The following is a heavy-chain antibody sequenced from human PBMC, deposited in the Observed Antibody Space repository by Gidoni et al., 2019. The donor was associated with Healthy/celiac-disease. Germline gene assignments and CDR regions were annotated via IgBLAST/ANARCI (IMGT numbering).Heavy chain of an antibody. Sequence: GLEWIGEINHSGSTNNNPSLKSRVTISVDTSKNQFSLKLSSVTAADTAVYYCARGPSRYCSGGSCYRGGYFDYWGQGTLVTVSS. J-gene: IGHJ4*02. V-gene: IGHV4-34*01. CDR3: ARGPSRYCSGGSCYRGGYFDY. D-gene: IGHD2-15*01. CDR2: INHSGST.